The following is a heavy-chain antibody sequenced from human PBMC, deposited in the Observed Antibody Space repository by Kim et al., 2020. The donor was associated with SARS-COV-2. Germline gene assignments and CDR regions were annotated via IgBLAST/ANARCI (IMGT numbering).Heavy chain of an antibody. D-gene: IGHD5-18*01. Sequence: NPSLTSRVTISVDTSKNQFSLRLSSVTAADTAVYYCARVARGYSYGEFDYWGQGTLVTVSS. V-gene: IGHV4-34*01. CDR3: ARVARGYSYGEFDY. J-gene: IGHJ4*02.